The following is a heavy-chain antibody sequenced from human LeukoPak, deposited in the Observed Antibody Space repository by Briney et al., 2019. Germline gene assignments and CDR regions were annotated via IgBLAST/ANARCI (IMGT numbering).Heavy chain of an antibody. J-gene: IGHJ6*03. V-gene: IGHV1-8*01. CDR2: MNPNSGNT. D-gene: IGHD2-15*01. Sequence: WASVKVSCKASGYTFTSYDINWVRQATGQGLEWMGWMNPNSGNTGYAQKFQGRVTVTRNTSISTAYMELSSLRSEDTAVYYCARVGSGSCVRARYCPELMDVWGKGTTVTISS. CDR1: GYTFTSYD. CDR3: ARVGSGSCVRARYCPELMDV.